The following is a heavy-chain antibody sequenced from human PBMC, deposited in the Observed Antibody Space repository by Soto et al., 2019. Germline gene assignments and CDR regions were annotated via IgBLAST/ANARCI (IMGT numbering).Heavy chain of an antibody. CDR2: IYYSGST. CDR1: GGSVSSSDYY. CDR3: ARDKITGLFDY. V-gene: IGHV4-30-4*01. D-gene: IGHD2-8*02. Sequence: SETLSLTCTVSGGSVSSSDYYWSWIRQPPGKGLEWIGYIYYSGSTYYTPSLKSRVTISVDTSKNQFSLKLTSVTAADTAVYYCARDKITGLFDYWGQGTLVTVSS. J-gene: IGHJ4*02.